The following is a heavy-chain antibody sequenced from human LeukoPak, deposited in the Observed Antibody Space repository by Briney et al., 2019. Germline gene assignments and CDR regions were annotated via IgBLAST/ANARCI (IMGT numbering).Heavy chain of an antibody. J-gene: IGHJ4*02. Sequence: GGSLRLSCAASGFTVSSNYMSWVRQASGKGLEWVSVIYSGGSTYYADSVKGRFTISRDNSKNTLYLQMNSLRAEDTAVYYCAREEAYYYDSSGYYYYYFDYWGQGTLVTVSS. CDR3: AREEAYYYDSSGYYYYYFDY. D-gene: IGHD3-22*01. CDR1: GFTVSSNY. CDR2: IYSGGST. V-gene: IGHV3-66*01.